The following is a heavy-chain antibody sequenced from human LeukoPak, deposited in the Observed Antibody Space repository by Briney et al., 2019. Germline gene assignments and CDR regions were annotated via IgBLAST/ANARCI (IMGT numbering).Heavy chain of an antibody. CDR3: AKGVAAGTWGTSFDY. CDR2: IFYDGNYE. J-gene: IGHJ4*02. V-gene: IGHV3-30*01. Sequence: PGRSLSLSCAASGVSFCTYPLHWVRQAPGKGPEWLAVIFYDGNYEYYAESAKGRFTISRDNSKNTLYLQMNTLRAEDTAVYYCAKGVAAGTWGTSFDYWGRGTLVTVSS. D-gene: IGHD6-13*01. CDR1: GVSFCTYP.